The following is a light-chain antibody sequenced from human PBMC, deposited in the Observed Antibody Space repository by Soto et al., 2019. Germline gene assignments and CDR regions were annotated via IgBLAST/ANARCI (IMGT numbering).Light chain of an antibody. J-gene: IGLJ2*01. CDR2: DVS. CDR1: TSDVGAYNY. V-gene: IGLV2-14*01. Sequence: QSALTQPASVSGSPGQSITISCTGTTSDVGAYNYVSWYHQHPGEAPRLMIYDVSYRPSGVSNRFSGSKSGNTASLTISGLRAEDEADYYCSSYSSISYVIFGGGTQLTVL. CDR3: SSYSSISYVI.